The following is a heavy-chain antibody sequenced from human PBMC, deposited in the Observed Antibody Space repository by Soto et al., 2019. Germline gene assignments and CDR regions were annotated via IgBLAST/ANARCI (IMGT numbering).Heavy chain of an antibody. V-gene: IGHV1-69*01. J-gene: IGHJ5*02. CDR1: GGTFRSYS. Sequence: QVHLVQSGAEVKKPGSSVKVSCQSSGGTFRSYSITWLRQAPGKVLERLGAIIPMFNTPNYAQHFQGRLAITAYESTSTVFMELMSLRSEDTAVYYCARGGYNFEDLFDPWGQGTLVSVSS. CDR2: IIPMFNTP. CDR3: ARGGYNFEDLFDP. D-gene: IGHD5-12*01.